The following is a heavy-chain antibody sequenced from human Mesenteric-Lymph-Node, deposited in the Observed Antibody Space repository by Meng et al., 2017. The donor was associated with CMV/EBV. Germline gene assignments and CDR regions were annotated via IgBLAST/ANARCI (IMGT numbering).Heavy chain of an antibody. D-gene: IGHD2-21*02. Sequence: GGSLRLSCAASGVTFSNYTVHWVRQAPGKGLEGVAVIAYEGSSKYYADSVKGRFTISRDLSKNTVYLQMNSLRIDDTAVYYCARDPLLTANYNWFDPWGQGTLVTVSS. CDR2: IAYEGSSK. CDR1: GVTFSNYT. V-gene: IGHV3-30*04. J-gene: IGHJ5*02. CDR3: ARDPLLTANYNWFDP.